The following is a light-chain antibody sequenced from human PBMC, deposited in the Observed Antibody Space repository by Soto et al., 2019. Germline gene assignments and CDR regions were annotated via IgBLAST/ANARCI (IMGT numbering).Light chain of an antibody. J-gene: IGKJ1*01. CDR2: GAS. V-gene: IGKV3-20*01. Sequence: VLTQSPGTLSLSPGERATLSCRASQRVSSNYLAWYQQKPGQAPRLLISGASTRATGIPDRFSGSGSGTDFTLTIARLEPGDFAVYYCQQYGNSPQTFGQGTKVDIK. CDR3: QQYGNSPQT. CDR1: QRVSSNY.